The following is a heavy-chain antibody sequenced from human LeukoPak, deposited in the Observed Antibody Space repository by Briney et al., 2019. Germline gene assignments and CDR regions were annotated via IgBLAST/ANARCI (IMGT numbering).Heavy chain of an antibody. CDR3: AREGPLYYYDSSGYQGLDY. J-gene: IGHJ4*02. CDR2: IWYDGSNK. Sequence: GGSLRLSCAASGFMLSSYGMHWVRQAPGKGLEWVAVIWYDGSNKDYADSVKGRFTISRDNSKDTLYLQMNSLRVEDTAVYYCAREGPLYYYDSSGYQGLDYWGQGTLVTASS. V-gene: IGHV3-33*01. CDR1: GFMLSSYG. D-gene: IGHD3-22*01.